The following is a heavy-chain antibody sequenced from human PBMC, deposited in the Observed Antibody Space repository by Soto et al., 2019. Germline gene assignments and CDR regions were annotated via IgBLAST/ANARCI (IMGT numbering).Heavy chain of an antibody. Sequence: GASVKVSCKASGYTFTSYGISWVRQAPGQVLEWMGWISAYNGNTNYAQKLQGRVTMTTDTSTSTAYMELRSLRSDDTAVYYCARFIICSGGSCYNWFDPWGQGTQVTVSS. V-gene: IGHV1-18*01. CDR3: ARFIICSGGSCYNWFDP. J-gene: IGHJ5*02. D-gene: IGHD2-15*01. CDR2: ISAYNGNT. CDR1: GYTFTSYG.